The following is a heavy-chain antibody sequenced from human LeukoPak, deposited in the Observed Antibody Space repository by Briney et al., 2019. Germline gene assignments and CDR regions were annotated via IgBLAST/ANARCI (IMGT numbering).Heavy chain of an antibody. CDR2: IIPIFGTA. J-gene: IGHJ4*02. CDR3: ARAAAARPSPLDY. D-gene: IGHD6-6*01. V-gene: IGHV1-69*05. Sequence: GASVTVSCKASGGTFSSYAISWVRQAPGQGLEWMGGIIPIFGTANYAQKFQGRVTITTDESTSTAYMELSSLRSEDTAVYYCARAAAARPSPLDYWGQGTLVTVSS. CDR1: GGTFSSYA.